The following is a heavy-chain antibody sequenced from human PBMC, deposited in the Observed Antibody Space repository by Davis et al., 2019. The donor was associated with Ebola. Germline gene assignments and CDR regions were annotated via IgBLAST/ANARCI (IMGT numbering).Heavy chain of an antibody. J-gene: IGHJ4*02. Sequence: SQTLSLTCAVSGGSISSGGYSWSWIRQPPGKGLEWIGYIYHSGSTYYNPPLKSRVIISLDTSTNQFSLNLTSVTAADTAVYYCARIRLGNLFFDYWGQGTLVTVSS. CDR2: IYHSGST. D-gene: IGHD3-16*01. CDR1: GGSISSGGYS. CDR3: ARIRLGNLFFDY. V-gene: IGHV4-30-2*05.